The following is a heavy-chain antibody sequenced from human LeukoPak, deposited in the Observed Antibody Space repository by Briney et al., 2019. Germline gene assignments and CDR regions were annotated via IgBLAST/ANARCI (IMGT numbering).Heavy chain of an antibody. V-gene: IGHV4-34*01. J-gene: IGHJ6*02. D-gene: IGHD3-3*01. CDR2: INHSGST. CDR3: ARGVGAIFGVNYYYGMDV. CDR1: GGSFSGYY. Sequence: SETLSLTCAVYGGSFSGYYWSWIRQPPGKGLEWIGEINHSGSTNYNPSLKSRVTISVDTSKNRFSLELSSVTAADTAVYYCARGVGAIFGVNYYYGMDVWGQGTTVTVSS.